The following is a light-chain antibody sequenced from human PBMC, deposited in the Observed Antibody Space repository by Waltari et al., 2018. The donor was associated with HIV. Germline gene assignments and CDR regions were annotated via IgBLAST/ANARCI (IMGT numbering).Light chain of an antibody. CDR1: SSNIGSNY. V-gene: IGLV1-47*01. J-gene: IGLJ2*01. CDR3: ATWTDSLSGVV. Sequence: QSALTQPASVSGSPGQSITISCTGTSSNIGSNYVYWYQQLPGTAPKLLLYRNNQRPSGVPDRFSGSKSGTSASLAISGLRSEDEAHYYCATWTDSLSGVVFGGGTKLRVL. CDR2: RNN.